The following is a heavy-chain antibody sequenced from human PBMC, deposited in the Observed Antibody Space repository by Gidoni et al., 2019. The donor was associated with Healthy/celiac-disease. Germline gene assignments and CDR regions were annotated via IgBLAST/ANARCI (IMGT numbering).Heavy chain of an antibody. CDR1: GFTFSSYW. D-gene: IGHD6-6*01. Sequence: EVQLVESGGGLVQPGGSLRLSCAASGFTFSSYWMSWVRQAPGKGLEWVANIKQDGSEKYYVDSVKGRFTISRDNAKNSLYLQMNSLRAEDTAVYYCARGQLPYYYGMDVWGQGTTVTVSS. CDR3: ARGQLPYYYGMDV. V-gene: IGHV3-7*01. J-gene: IGHJ6*02. CDR2: IKQDGSEK.